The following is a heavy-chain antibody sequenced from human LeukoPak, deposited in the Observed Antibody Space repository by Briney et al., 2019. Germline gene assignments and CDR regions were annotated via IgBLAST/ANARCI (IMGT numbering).Heavy chain of an antibody. CDR2: IYSSGSS. V-gene: IGHV4-39*01. J-gene: IGHJ4*02. CDR3: ARQVGYTYGQVDY. CDR1: GGSISSSGYY. Sequence: SETLSLTCTVSGGSISSSGYYWGWICQPPGKGLEWIGSIYSSGSSYYNPSLKSRVTISVDTSKNQFSLKLSSVTAADTAVYYCARQVGYTYGQVDYWGQGTLVTVSS. D-gene: IGHD5-18*01.